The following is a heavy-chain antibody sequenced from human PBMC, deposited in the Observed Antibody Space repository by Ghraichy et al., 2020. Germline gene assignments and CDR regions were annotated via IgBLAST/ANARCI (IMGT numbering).Heavy chain of an antibody. J-gene: IGHJ4*02. V-gene: IGHV4-39*01. CDR2: GYYSGST. CDR3: ARHRYSGSYLYRYYFDY. CDR1: GGSISSSSYY. D-gene: IGHD1-26*01. Sequence: SETLSLTCTVSGGSISSSSYYWGWIRQPPGKGLEWVGSGYYSGSTYYNPSLKSRVTISVDTSKNQFSLKLSSVTAADTAVYFCARHRYSGSYLYRYYFDYWGQGTLVTVSS.